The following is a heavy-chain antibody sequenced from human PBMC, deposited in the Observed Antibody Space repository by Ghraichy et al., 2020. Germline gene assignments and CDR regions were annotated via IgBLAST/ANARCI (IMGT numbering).Heavy chain of an antibody. D-gene: IGHD3-22*01. CDR2: ISYSGST. J-gene: IGHJ4*02. V-gene: IGHV4-59*01. CDR1: GGSISSYY. CDR3: ARSGFYYAQDY. Sequence: SETLSLTCTVSGGSISSYYWSWIRQPPGKGLEWIGYISYSGSTNYNPSLRSRVTISVDTSKNQFSLKLSSVTAADTAVYYCARSGFYYAQDYWGQGTLVTVSS.